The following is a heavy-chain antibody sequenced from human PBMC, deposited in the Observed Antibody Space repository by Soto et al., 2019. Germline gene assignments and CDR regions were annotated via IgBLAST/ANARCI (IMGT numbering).Heavy chain of an antibody. V-gene: IGHV3-7*03. Sequence: GGSLRLSCAASGFTFSSYWMSWVRQAPGKGLEWGANIKQDGSEKYYVDSVKGRSTISRDNAKNSLYLQMNSLRAEDTAVYYCARSSADIVATRYGYYGMDVWGQGTTVTVYS. CDR3: ARSSADIVATRYGYYGMDV. D-gene: IGHD5-12*01. CDR1: GFTFSSYW. J-gene: IGHJ6*02. CDR2: IKQDGSEK.